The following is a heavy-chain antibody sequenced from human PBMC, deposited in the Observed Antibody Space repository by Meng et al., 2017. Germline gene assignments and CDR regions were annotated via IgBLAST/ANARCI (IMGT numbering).Heavy chain of an antibody. Sequence: VQLWQFGLRLKKPGASGKVSCKASGYTFTSYAMNWVRQAPGQGLEWMGWINTNTGNPTYAQGFTGRFVFSLDTSVSTAYRQISSLKAEDTAVYYCAREGRVDFDYWGQGTLVTVSS. CDR2: INTNTGNP. CDR1: GYTFTSYA. J-gene: IGHJ4*02. CDR3: AREGRVDFDY. V-gene: IGHV7-4-1*02. D-gene: IGHD1-26*01.